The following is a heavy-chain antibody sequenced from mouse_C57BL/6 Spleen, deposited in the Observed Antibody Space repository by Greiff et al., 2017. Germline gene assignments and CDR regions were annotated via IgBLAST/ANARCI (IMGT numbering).Heavy chain of an antibody. V-gene: IGHV1-61*01. D-gene: IGHD2-5*01. Sequence: QQRPGQGLEWIGYIYPSDSATHYNQKFKDMATLTVDKSSSTAYMQLSSLTSEDSAVYYCARGHYSNYCDYWGQGTTLTVSS. CDR2: IYPSDSAT. CDR3: ARGHYSNYCDY. J-gene: IGHJ2*01.